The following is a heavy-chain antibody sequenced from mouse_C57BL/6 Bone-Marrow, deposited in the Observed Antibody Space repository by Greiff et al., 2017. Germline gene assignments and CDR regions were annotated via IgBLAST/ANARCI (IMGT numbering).Heavy chain of an antibody. J-gene: IGHJ2*01. CDR2: IRSKSNNYAT. CDR3: VRGDYYGSSYYFDY. Sequence: EVQRVESGGGLVQPKGSLKLSCAASGFSFNTYAMNWVRQAPGKGLEWVARIRSKSNNYATYYADSVKDRFTISRDDSESMLYLQMNNLKTEDTAMYYCVRGDYYGSSYYFDYWGQGTTLTVSS. CDR1: GFSFNTYA. D-gene: IGHD1-1*01. V-gene: IGHV10-1*01.